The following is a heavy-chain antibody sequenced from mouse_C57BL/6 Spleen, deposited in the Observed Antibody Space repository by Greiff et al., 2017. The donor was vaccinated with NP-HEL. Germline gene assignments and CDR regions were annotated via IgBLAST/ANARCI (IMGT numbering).Heavy chain of an antibody. V-gene: IGHV1-20*01. CDR2: INPYNGDT. Sequence: VQLKQSGPELVKPGDSVKISCKASGYSFTGYFMNWVMQSHGKSLEWIGRINPYNGDTFYNQKFKGKATLTVDKSSSTAHMELRSLTSEDSAVYYCARYGNREDFDYWGQGTTLTVSS. D-gene: IGHD2-1*01. CDR3: ARYGNREDFDY. J-gene: IGHJ2*01. CDR1: GYSFTGYF.